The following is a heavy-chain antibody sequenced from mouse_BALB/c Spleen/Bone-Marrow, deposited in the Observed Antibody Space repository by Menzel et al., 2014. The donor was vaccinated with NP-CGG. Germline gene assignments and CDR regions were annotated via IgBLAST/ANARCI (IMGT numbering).Heavy chain of an antibody. J-gene: IGHJ4*01. V-gene: IGHV14-3*02. D-gene: IGHD4-1*01. CDR1: GFNIKDTY. Sequence: VQLKQSGAELVKPGASVKLSCTASGFNIKDTYMHWVKQRPEQGLEWIGRIDPANGNTKYDPKFQGKATIAADTSSNTAYLQLSSLTSEDTAVYYCARWESYAMDYWGQGTSVTVSS. CDR2: IDPANGNT. CDR3: ARWESYAMDY.